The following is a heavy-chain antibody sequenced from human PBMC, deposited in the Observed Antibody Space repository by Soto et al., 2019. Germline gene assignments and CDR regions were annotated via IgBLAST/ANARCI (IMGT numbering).Heavy chain of an antibody. V-gene: IGHV4-34*01. J-gene: IGHJ6*02. CDR1: GGSFSGYY. CDR2: INHSGST. D-gene: IGHD3-10*01. CDR3: ASWDDDYGSGSYYNVIDLDYYGMDV. Sequence: PSETLSLTCAVYGGSFSGYYWSWIRQPPGKGLEWIGEINHSGSTNYNPSLKSRVTISVDTSKNQFSLKLSSVTAADTAVYYCASWDDDYGSGSYYNVIDLDYYGMDVWGQGTTVTVSS.